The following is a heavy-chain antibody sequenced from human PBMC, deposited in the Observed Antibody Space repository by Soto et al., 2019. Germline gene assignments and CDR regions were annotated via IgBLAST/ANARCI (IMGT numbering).Heavy chain of an antibody. CDR2: INHSGST. V-gene: IGHV4-34*01. D-gene: IGHD3-3*01. CDR1: GGSFSGYY. Sequence: PSETLSLTCAVYGGSFSGYYWSWIRQPPGKGLEWIGEINHSGSTNYNPSLKSRVTISVDTSKNQFSLKLSSVTAADTAVYYCARVRTYYDFWSGYYEGGGFDYWGQGTLVTVPQ. J-gene: IGHJ4*02. CDR3: ARVRTYYDFWSGYYEGGGFDY.